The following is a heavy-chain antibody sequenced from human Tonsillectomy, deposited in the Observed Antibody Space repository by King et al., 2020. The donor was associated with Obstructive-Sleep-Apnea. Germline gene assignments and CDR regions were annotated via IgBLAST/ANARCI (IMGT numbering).Heavy chain of an antibody. Sequence: LQLQESGPGLVKPSETLSLTCTVSGGSISSGSYYWGWIRQPPGKGLEWIGSIYYSGSTYYNPSLKSRVTLSIDTSKNQFSLRLSSVTAADTAIYYCESLLYSYGIYYFDYWGQGTLVTVSS. CDR1: GGSISSGSYY. CDR2: IYYSGST. D-gene: IGHD5-18*01. J-gene: IGHJ4*02. CDR3: ESLLYSYGIYYFDY. V-gene: IGHV4-39*07.